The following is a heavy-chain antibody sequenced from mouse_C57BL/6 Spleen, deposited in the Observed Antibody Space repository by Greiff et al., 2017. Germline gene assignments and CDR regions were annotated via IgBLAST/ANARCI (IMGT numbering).Heavy chain of an antibody. Sequence: QVQLQQSGAELVRPGASVTLSCKASGYTFTDYEMHWVKQTPVHGLEWIGAIDPETGGTAYNQKFKGKAILTADKSSSTAYMELRSLTSEDSAVYYCTSYEDPWFAYWGQGTLVTVSA. J-gene: IGHJ3*01. V-gene: IGHV1-15*01. D-gene: IGHD2-3*01. CDR2: IDPETGGT. CDR3: TSYEDPWFAY. CDR1: GYTFTDYE.